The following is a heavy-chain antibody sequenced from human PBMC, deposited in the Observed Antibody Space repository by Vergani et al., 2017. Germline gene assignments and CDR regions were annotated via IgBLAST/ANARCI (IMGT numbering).Heavy chain of an antibody. J-gene: IGHJ2*01. Sequence: EVQLVQSGAEVKKPGASLRISCKGSGSSFTNYWISWVRQMPGKGLEWMGRIDPSDSYTNYSPSFQGHVTISADKSISTAYLQWSSLKASDTAMYYCARLHNLRYWYFDLWGRGTLVTVSS. CDR2: IDPSDSYT. V-gene: IGHV5-10-1*03. CDR1: GSSFTNYW. CDR3: ARLHNLRYWYFDL.